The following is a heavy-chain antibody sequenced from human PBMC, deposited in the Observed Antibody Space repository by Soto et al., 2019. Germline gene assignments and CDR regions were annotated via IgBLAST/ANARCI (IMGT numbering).Heavy chain of an antibody. CDR3: ARERPDGARLDP. CDR1: GASSISSYW. V-gene: IGHV4-4*02. Sequence: SETLSLTCRVSGASSISSYWWGWVRQSPGKGLEWIGEIYHNGITNYNPSLKSRVSISIDKSNNQFSLKLSSVTAAETAVYYWARERPDGARLDPWGQGTPVTVSP. J-gene: IGHJ5*02. CDR2: IYHNGIT. D-gene: IGHD6-6*01.